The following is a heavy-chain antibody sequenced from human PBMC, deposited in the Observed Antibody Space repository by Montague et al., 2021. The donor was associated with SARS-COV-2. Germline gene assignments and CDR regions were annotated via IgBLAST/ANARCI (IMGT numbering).Heavy chain of an antibody. V-gene: IGHV4-4*02. J-gene: IGHJ4*02. CDR3: ARAGYSSGWHSFDY. CDR1: GGSISSINW. Sequence: SETLSLTCVVSGGSISSINWWSWVRQPPGKGLEWIGDIYHSGSTNYNPSLKRRVIISVNKSKNQFSLKLGSVTAAATAVYYCARAGYSSGWHSFDYWGQGTLVTVSS. CDR2: IYHSGST. D-gene: IGHD6-19*01.